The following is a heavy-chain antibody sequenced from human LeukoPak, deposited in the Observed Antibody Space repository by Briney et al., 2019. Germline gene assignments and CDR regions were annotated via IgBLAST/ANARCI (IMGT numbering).Heavy chain of an antibody. Sequence: GASVKVSCKASGGTFSSYAISWVRQAPGQGLEWMGGIIPIFGTANYAQKFQGRVTITTDESTSTAYMELSGLTPEDTAVYYCAAALYIGQLLSALDFWGQGSPVIVSS. CDR2: IIPIFGTA. D-gene: IGHD3-10*01. CDR3: AAALYIGQLLSALDF. V-gene: IGHV1-69*05. CDR1: GGTFSSYA. J-gene: IGHJ4*02.